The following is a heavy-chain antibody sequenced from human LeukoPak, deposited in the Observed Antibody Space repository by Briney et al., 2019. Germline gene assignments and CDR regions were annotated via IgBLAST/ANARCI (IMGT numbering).Heavy chain of an antibody. CDR1: GFTFSDYY. J-gene: IGHJ4*02. CDR2: ISNSANTI. Sequence: PGGSLRLSCAASGFTFSDYYMSWIRQAPGKGLEWVSDISNSANTIYYADSVKGRFTISRDNAKNSLYLQMNSLRVDDTAVYYCARLRQTYGYAWDCWGQGTLVTVSS. V-gene: IGHV3-11*04. CDR3: ARLRQTYGYAWDC. D-gene: IGHD5-18*01.